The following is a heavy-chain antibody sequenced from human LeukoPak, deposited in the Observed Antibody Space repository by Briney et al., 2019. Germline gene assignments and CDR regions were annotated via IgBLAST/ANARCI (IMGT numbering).Heavy chain of an antibody. CDR3: ARDEGEELMVYAIQPFDY. CDR2: INPNSGGT. V-gene: IGHV1-2*02. D-gene: IGHD2-8*01. Sequence: GASVKVSCKASGYTFTGYYMHWVRQAPGQGLEWMGWINPNSGGTNCAQKFQGRVTMTRDTSISTAYMELSRLRSDDTAVYYCARDEGEELMVYAIQPFDYWGQGTLVTVSS. CDR1: GYTFTGYY. J-gene: IGHJ4*02.